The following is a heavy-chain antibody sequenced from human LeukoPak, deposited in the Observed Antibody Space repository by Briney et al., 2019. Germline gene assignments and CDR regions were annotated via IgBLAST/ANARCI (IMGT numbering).Heavy chain of an antibody. CDR1: GYTFTSYA. CDR3: ARGQLVPPNWFDP. D-gene: IGHD6-6*01. CDR2: ISAYNGDT. V-gene: IGHV1-18*01. Sequence: ASVKVSCKASGYTFTSYAFSWVRQAPGQGLEWMGWISAYNGDTKFARKFQGRVTLTTDASTTIGYMELRSLTSDDTAIYYCARGQLVPPNWFDPWGQGTLVTVSP. J-gene: IGHJ5*02.